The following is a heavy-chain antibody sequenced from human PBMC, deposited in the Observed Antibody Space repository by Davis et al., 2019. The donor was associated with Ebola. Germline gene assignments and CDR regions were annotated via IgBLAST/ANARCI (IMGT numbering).Heavy chain of an antibody. CDR3: ARNLIYNYDGSVYSSPYYFDY. CDR1: GGSFSGYF. V-gene: IGHV4-34*01. D-gene: IGHD3-22*01. J-gene: IGHJ4*02. CDR2: IYYSGST. Sequence: MPSETLSLTCAVYGGSFSGYFWTWIRQPPGKGLEWIGSIYYSGSTYYNPSLKSRVTISVDTSKNRFSLKLTSVTAADTAVYYCARNLIYNYDGSVYSSPYYFDYWGQRTLVTVSS.